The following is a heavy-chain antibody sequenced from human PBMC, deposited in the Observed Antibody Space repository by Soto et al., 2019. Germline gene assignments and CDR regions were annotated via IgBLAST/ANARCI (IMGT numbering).Heavy chain of an antibody. V-gene: IGHV3-23*01. CDR1: GFTFSTYA. CDR3: SKRSSVVCFNWFHP. J-gene: IGHJ5*01. Sequence: PGGSLRLSCAASGFTFSTYAMAWVRQAPGKGLEWVTAISGSGGSTYYADSVKGRFTISRDNSKNTLYLQMNSLRAEDTAVYYWSKRSSVVCFNWFHPWGPGTLVTVS. CDR2: ISGSGGST. D-gene: IGHD3-22*01.